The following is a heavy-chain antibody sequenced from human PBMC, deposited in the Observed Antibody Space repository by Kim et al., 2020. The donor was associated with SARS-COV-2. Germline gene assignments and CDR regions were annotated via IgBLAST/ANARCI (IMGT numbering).Heavy chain of an antibody. CDR1: GFTFSSYA. J-gene: IGHJ6*02. CDR3: ARGTAGNYYYGMDV. V-gene: IGHV3-30*04. D-gene: IGHD6-19*01. Sequence: GGSLRLSCAASGFTFSSYAMHWVRQAPGKGLEWVAVISYDGSNKYYADSVKGRFTISRDNSKNTLYLQMNSLRAEDTAVYYCARGTAGNYYYGMDVWGQGTTVTLSS. CDR2: ISYDGSNK.